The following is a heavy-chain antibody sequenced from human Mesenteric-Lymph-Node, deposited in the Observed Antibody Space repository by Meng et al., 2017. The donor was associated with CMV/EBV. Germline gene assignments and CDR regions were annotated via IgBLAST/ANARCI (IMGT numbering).Heavy chain of an antibody. CDR2: IKQDGSEK. D-gene: IGHD5-24*01. J-gene: IGHJ4*02. CDR1: GGSFGGYY. Sequence: ETLSLTCVVCGGSFGGYYWSWIRQPPGKGLEWVANIKQDGSEKYYVDSVKGRFTISRDNAKNSLYLQMNSLRAEDTAVYYCAKERWLHGDFDYWGQGTLVTVSS. CDR3: AKERWLHGDFDY. V-gene: IGHV3-7*04.